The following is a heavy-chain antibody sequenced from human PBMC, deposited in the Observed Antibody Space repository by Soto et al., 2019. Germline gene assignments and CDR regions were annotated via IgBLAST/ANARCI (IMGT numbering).Heavy chain of an antibody. J-gene: IGHJ5*02. CDR2: IYYSGST. CDR1: GGSISSGDYY. CDR3: ARGGDTSDHPNGYNWFDP. D-gene: IGHD3-16*01. V-gene: IGHV4-30-4*01. Sequence: SETLSLTCTVSGGSISSGDYYWSWIRQPPGKGLEWIGYIYYSGSTYYNPSLKSRVTISADTSKNQFSLKLSSVTAADTAVYYCARGGDTSDHPNGYNWFDPWGQGTLVTVS.